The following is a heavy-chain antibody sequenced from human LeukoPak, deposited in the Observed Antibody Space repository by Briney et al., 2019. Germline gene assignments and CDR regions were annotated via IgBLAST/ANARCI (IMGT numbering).Heavy chain of an antibody. Sequence: PGGSLRLSCAASGFTFSSYAMNWVRQAPGKGLEWVSLISDSGGRTYYADSVKGRFTISRDNSKNTVYLQMNNLRAEDTAVYYCAKRGGMYPAYYFDYWGQGTLVTVSS. D-gene: IGHD3-16*01. J-gene: IGHJ4*02. CDR1: GFTFSSYA. CDR2: ISDSGGRT. V-gene: IGHV3-23*01. CDR3: AKRGGMYPAYYFDY.